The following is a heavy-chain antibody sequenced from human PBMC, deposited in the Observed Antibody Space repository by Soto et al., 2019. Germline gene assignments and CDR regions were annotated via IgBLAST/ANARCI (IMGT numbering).Heavy chain of an antibody. D-gene: IGHD5-12*01. J-gene: IGHJ4*02. V-gene: IGHV3-30-3*01. Sequence: AACRFSVYSSVMAGALQDKGKGLEWVAVISYDGSNKYYADSVKGRFTISRDNSKNTLYLQMNSLRAEDTAVYYCARDYVVATIRAPNRWGQGTLVTVSS. CDR1: RFSVYSSV. CDR3: ARDYVVATIRAPNR. CDR2: ISYDGSNK.